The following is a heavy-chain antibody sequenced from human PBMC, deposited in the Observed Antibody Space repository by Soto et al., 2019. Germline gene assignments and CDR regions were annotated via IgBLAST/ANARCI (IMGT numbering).Heavy chain of an antibody. J-gene: IGHJ6*02. Sequence: GESLKISCKGSGYTFTNYWIGWVRQMPGKGLEWMGIIYPGDSDTKYNPSFQGQVTISADKSITTTYLQWSSLKASDTAIYYCAASIFYYGMDVWGQETTVTVSS. CDR2: IYPGDSDT. CDR3: AASIFYYGMDV. CDR1: GYTFTNYW. V-gene: IGHV5-51*01.